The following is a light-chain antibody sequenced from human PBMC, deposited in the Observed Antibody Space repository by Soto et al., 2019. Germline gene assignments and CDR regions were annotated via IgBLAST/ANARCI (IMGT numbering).Light chain of an antibody. CDR1: SSDVGSYNH. CDR2: EGS. J-gene: IGLJ2*01. Sequence: QSALTQPASVSGSPGQSITISCTGTSSDVGSYNHVSWYQQHPGKDPKLMIYEGSKRPSGVSNRFSGSKSGNTASLTISGLQAEDEADYYCCSYAGSSTLVFGGGTKVTVL. CDR3: CSYAGSSTLV. V-gene: IGLV2-23*01.